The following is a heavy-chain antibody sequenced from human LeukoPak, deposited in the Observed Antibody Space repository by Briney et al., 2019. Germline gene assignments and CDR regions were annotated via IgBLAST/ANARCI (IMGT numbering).Heavy chain of an antibody. Sequence: PGGSLRLSCAASGFTFSSYALNWVRQAPGKGLEWVSGIGGSGGTTYYADSVKGRFTISRDNSESTVYLQMTSLRAEDTAVYYCAPLGYCSDTSCSDTDYWGQGTLVTVSS. CDR1: GFTFSSYA. D-gene: IGHD2-2*01. V-gene: IGHV3-23*01. J-gene: IGHJ4*02. CDR2: IGGSGGTT. CDR3: APLGYCSDTSCSDTDY.